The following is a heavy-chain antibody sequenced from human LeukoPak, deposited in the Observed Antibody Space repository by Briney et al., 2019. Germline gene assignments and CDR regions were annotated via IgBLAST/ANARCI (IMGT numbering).Heavy chain of an antibody. V-gene: IGHV4-31*03. J-gene: IGHJ3*02. Sequence: SQTLSLTCTVSGGSISSGGYYWSWIRQHPGKGLEWIGYIYYSGSTYYNPPLKSRVTISVDTSKNQFSLKLSSVTAADTAVYYCARDRHYYDSSGYPNDAFDIWGQGTMVTVSS. CDR2: IYYSGST. D-gene: IGHD3-22*01. CDR1: GGSISSGGYY. CDR3: ARDRHYYDSSGYPNDAFDI.